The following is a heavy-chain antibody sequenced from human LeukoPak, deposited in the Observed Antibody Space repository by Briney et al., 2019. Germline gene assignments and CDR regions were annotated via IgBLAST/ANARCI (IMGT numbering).Heavy chain of an antibody. V-gene: IGHV3-53*01. J-gene: IGHJ2*01. CDR1: GFSVSIKY. CDR3: ARVGDHYHWYLDL. D-gene: IGHD3-10*01. Sequence: GGSLTLSRAASGFSVSIKYMNWVRQAPGKGLEWVSIIYSGADTFYADSVKGRFTISRDTSTNTLFLHMNNVRVEDTAVYYCARVGDHYHWYLDLWGRGTLVSVSS. CDR2: IYSGADT.